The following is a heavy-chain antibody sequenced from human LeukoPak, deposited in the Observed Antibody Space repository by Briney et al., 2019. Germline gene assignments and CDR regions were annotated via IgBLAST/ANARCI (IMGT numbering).Heavy chain of an antibody. CDR3: AKGPHYDFWSTFDY. Sequence: QAGGSLRLSCAASGFTFSSQWMSWVRQAPGKGLEWVSGISGSSASTYYADSVKGRFSISRDNSKNTLFLQMNSLRAGDTAVYYCAKGPHYDFWSTFDYWGQGTLVTVSS. CDR1: GFTFSSQW. V-gene: IGHV3-23*01. D-gene: IGHD3-3*01. CDR2: ISGSSAST. J-gene: IGHJ4*02.